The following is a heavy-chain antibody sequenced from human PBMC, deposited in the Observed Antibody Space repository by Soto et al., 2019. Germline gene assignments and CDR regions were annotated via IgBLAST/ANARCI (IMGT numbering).Heavy chain of an antibody. CDR2: IKSKTDGGTT. CDR1: GFTFSNAW. Sequence: GGSLRLSCAASGFTFSNAWMSWVRQAPGKGLEWVGRIKSKTDGGTTDYAAPVKGKFTISRDDSKNTLYLQMNSLKTEDTAVYYCTIKVEGYSSSSLGEDYYYYYMDVWGKGTTVTVSS. CDR3: TIKVEGYSSSSLGEDYYYYYMDV. J-gene: IGHJ6*03. V-gene: IGHV3-15*01. D-gene: IGHD6-6*01.